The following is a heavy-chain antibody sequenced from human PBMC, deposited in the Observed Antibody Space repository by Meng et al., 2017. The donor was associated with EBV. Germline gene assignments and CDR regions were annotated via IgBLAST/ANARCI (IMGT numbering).Heavy chain of an antibody. CDR2: LIPMSDAP. V-gene: IGHV1-69*01. CDR3: ASESGRGFTPDY. Sequence: VTSRCGGKKPGSCVKVPCKTSGGTFRGDAISWGRQAPGQGLEWMGGLIPMSDAPHYAQKFQGRVTITADESTSTHYMDLSGLRSEDTAVYYCASESGRGFTPDYWGQGTLVTVSS. J-gene: IGHJ4*02. CDR1: GGTFRGDA. D-gene: IGHD3-10*01.